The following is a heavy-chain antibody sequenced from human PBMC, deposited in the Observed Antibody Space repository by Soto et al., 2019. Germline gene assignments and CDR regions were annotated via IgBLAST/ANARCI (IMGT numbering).Heavy chain of an antibody. CDR2: IYYSGST. V-gene: IGHV4-61*01. D-gene: IGHD6-19*01. CDR3: ARSGSGSGWL. J-gene: IGHJ4*02. CDR1: GGSVSSGHFY. Sequence: LSLTCTVSGGSVSSGHFYWSWIRQPPGKGLEWIGYIYYSGSTKYNPSLRSRVTILVDTSKNQFSLKLTSVTAADTAVYYCARSGSGSGWLGGQGTLVTVSS.